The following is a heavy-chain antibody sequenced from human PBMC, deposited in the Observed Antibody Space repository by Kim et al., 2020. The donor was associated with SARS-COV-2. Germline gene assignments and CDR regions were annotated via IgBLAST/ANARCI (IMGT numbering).Heavy chain of an antibody. CDR3: ARVKKANSWLRFSWFDP. Sequence: SETLSLTCAVYGGSFSGYYWSWIRQPPGKGLEWIGEINHSGSTNYNPSLKSRVTISVDTSKNQFSLKLSSVTAADTAVYYCARVKKANSWLRFSWFDPWGQGTLVTVSS. V-gene: IGHV4-34*01. J-gene: IGHJ5*02. CDR2: INHSGST. CDR1: GGSFSGYY. D-gene: IGHD5-12*01.